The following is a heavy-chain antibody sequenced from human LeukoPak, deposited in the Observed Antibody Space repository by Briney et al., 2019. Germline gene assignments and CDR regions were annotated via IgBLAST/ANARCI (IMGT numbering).Heavy chain of an antibody. CDR3: GRGWEYGDDPFDY. Sequence: SETLSLTCTVFGVTISSYYWSWIRQPPGKGLEWIGYIYYSGSTNYNPSLKSRVTISVDTSKNQFSLKLSSVSAADTAVYYCGRGWEYGDDPFDYWGQGTLVTVSS. CDR1: GVTISSYY. D-gene: IGHD4-17*01. V-gene: IGHV4-59*08. CDR2: IYYSGST. J-gene: IGHJ4*02.